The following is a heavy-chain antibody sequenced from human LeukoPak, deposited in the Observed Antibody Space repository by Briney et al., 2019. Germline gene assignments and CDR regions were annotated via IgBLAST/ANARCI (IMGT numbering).Heavy chain of an antibody. J-gene: IGHJ4*02. CDR3: AKNGDDYGGNSGPYFDY. D-gene: IGHD4-23*01. Sequence: PGRSLRLSCAASGFTFSSYGMHWVRQAPGKGLEWVAVISYDGSNKYYADSVKGRFTISRDNSKNTLYLQMNSLRAEDTAVYYCAKNGDDYGGNSGPYFDYWGQGTLVTVSS. V-gene: IGHV3-30*18. CDR1: GFTFSSYG. CDR2: ISYDGSNK.